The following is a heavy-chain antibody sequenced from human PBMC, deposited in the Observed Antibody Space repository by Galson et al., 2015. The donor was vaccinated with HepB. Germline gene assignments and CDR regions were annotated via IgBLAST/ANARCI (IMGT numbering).Heavy chain of an antibody. CDR1: GFTFSGHA. Sequence: SLRLSCAASGFTFSGHAMTWVRQAPGKGLEWVSSISKDGSGTTYAGSVKGRMTISRDNSKNTLFLQMNSLRAEDTAVYYCAKGDLGGRSWFFDLWGRGTLVTVSS. CDR3: AKGDLGGRSWFFDL. D-gene: IGHD2-15*01. V-gene: IGHV3-23*01. J-gene: IGHJ2*01. CDR2: ISKDGSGT.